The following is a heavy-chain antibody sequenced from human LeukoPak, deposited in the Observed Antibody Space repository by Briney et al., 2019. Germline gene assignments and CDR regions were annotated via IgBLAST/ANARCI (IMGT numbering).Heavy chain of an antibody. CDR2: VSWNTDHI. D-gene: IGHD3-16*01. CDR1: GFMFHDYV. J-gene: IGHJ4*02. CDR3: TRSPSFTLGGGYLDS. V-gene: IGHV3-9*01. Sequence: PGGSLRLSCVGSGFMFHDYVMHWVRQAPGKGLEWVPGVSWNTDHIAYADSVKDRFTISRDNDRNTLHLQMNSLRVDDTAVYYCTRSPSFTLGGGYLDSWGQGSLVTVSS.